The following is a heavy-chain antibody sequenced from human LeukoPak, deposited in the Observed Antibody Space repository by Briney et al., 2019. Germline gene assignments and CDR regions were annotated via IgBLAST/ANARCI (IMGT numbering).Heavy chain of an antibody. J-gene: IGHJ4*02. CDR1: GFTFSDHV. D-gene: IGHD5-18*01. V-gene: IGHV3-23*01. CDR2: VRASGVGT. Sequence: GGSLRLSCAASGFTFSDHVMSWVRQAPGKGLEWVSSVRASGVGTHYADSVKGRFTISRDNSKNTLYLQMNSLRVEDTAVYYCALGYSYGPVDYWGQGTLVTVSS. CDR3: ALGYSYGPVDY.